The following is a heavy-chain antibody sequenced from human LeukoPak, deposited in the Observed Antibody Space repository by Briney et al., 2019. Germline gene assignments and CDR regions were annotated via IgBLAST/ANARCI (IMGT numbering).Heavy chain of an antibody. J-gene: IGHJ4*02. CDR1: GFTFSNYW. V-gene: IGHV3-7*01. CDR3: ARLSSSWSGIDY. D-gene: IGHD6-13*01. CDR2: IKQDGSEK. Sequence: GGSLRLSCAASGFTFSNYWMTWVRQAPGKGLEWVANIKQDGSEKYYVDSVKGRFTISRDNAKNSLYLQMNSLRAEDTAVYYCARLSSSWSGIDYWGQGTLVTVSS.